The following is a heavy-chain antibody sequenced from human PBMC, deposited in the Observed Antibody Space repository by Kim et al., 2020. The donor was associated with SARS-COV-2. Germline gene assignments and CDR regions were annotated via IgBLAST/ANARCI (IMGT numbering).Heavy chain of an antibody. CDR2: ISCSGGST. J-gene: IGHJ6*02. D-gene: IGHD1-1*01. CDR1: GFTFSSYA. CDR3: AKAPTTTLRYYYGMDV. V-gene: IGHV3-23*01. Sequence: GGSLRLSCAASGFTFSSYAMSWVRQAPGKGLEWVSAISCSGGSTYYADSVKGRFTISRDNSKNTLYLQMNSLRAEDTAVYYCAKAPTTTLRYYYGMDVWGQGTTVTVSS.